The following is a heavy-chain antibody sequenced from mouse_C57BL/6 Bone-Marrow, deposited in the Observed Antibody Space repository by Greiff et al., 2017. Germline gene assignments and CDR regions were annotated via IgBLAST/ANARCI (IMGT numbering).Heavy chain of an antibody. J-gene: IGHJ2*01. V-gene: IGHV1-22*01. CDR1: GYTFTDYN. D-gene: IGHD1-1*01. CDR3: ARTLYYYGSSYMGY. Sequence: VHVKQSGPELVKPGASVKMSCKASGYTFTDYNMHWVKQSHGKSLEWIGYINPNNGGTSYNQKFKGKATLTVNKSSSTAYMELRSLTSEDSAVYYCARTLYYYGSSYMGYWGQGTTLTVSS. CDR2: INPNNGGT.